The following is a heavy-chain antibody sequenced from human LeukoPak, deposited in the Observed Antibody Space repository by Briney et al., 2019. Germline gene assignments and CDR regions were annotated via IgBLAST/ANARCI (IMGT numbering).Heavy chain of an antibody. Sequence: GGSLRLSCAASGFTFSSYSMNWVRQAPGKGLEWVSAISGSGGSPYYADSVKGRFTISRDNSKNTLYLQLNSLRAEDTAVYYSAKDLICGVFLCPPGVWGQGTMVSVSS. J-gene: IGHJ3*01. D-gene: IGHD3-10*02. CDR2: ISGSGGSP. CDR1: GFTFSSYS. V-gene: IGHV3-23*01. CDR3: AKDLICGVFLCPPGV.